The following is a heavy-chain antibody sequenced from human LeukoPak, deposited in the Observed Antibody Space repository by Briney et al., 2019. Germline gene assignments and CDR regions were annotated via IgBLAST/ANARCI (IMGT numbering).Heavy chain of an antibody. CDR2: IYPDDSDT. D-gene: IGHD6-6*01. J-gene: IGHJ4*02. CDR3: ARERSSQGYFDF. V-gene: IGHV5-51*01. Sequence: GWIRQPPGKGLEWMGIIYPDDSDTRYSPSFQGQVTISADKSISTAYLQWSSLKASDTAMYYCARERSSQGYFDFWGQGTLVTVSS.